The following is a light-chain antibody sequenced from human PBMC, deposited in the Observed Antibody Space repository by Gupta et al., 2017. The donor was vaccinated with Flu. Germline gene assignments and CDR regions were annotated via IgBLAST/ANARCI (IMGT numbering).Light chain of an antibody. CDR2: EVS. V-gene: IGLV2-14*01. CDR3: SSYTSSSTPHVV. CDR1: SSDVGGYNY. Sequence: QSALTQPASVSGSPGQSINISCTGTSSDVGGYNYVSWYQQHPGKAPKLMIYEVSNRPSGVSNRFSGSKSGNTASLTISGLQAEDEADYYCSSYTSSSTPHVVFGGGTKLTVL. J-gene: IGLJ2*01.